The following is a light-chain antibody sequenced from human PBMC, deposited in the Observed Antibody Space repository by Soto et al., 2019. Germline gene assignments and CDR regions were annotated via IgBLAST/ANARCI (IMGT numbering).Light chain of an antibody. V-gene: IGKV3-20*01. CDR2: GAS. CDR3: QQYGSSLWT. Sequence: EIVMTQSPATLSVSPGERATLSCRASQSISANLAWYQQKPGQAPRLLIYGASSRATGIPDRFSGSWSGTDFTLTISRLEPEDFAVYYCQQYGSSLWTFGQGTKVDIK. CDR1: QSISAN. J-gene: IGKJ1*01.